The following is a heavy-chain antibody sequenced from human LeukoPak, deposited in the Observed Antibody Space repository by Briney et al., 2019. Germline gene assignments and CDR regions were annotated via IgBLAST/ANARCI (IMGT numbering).Heavy chain of an antibody. Sequence: RPSETLSLTCTVSGGSISSGGYYWSWIRQHPGKGLEWIGYIYYSGSTYYNPSLKSRVTISVDTSKNQFSLKLSSVTAADTAVNYCARLCRGGYSYGLGGGEFDPWGQGTLVTVSS. V-gene: IGHV4-31*03. CDR3: ARLCRGGYSYGLGGGEFDP. J-gene: IGHJ5*02. CDR1: GGSISSGGYY. CDR2: IYYSGST. D-gene: IGHD5-18*01.